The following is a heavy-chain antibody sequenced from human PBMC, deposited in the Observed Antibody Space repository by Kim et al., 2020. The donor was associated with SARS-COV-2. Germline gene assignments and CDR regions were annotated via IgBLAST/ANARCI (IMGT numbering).Heavy chain of an antibody. J-gene: IGHJ6*02. CDR3: ATDPCLAAAGRDYYYYGMDV. CDR2: FDPEDGET. Sequence: ASVKVSCKVSGYTLTELSMHWVRQAPGKGLEWMGGFDPEDGETIYAQKFQGRVTMTEDTSTDTAYMELSSLRSEDTAVYYCATDPCLAAAGRDYYYYGMDVWGQGTTVTVSS. V-gene: IGHV1-24*01. CDR1: GYTLTELS. D-gene: IGHD6-13*01.